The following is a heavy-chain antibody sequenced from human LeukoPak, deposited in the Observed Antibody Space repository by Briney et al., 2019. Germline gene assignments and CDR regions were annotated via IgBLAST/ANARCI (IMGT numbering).Heavy chain of an antibody. CDR1: GGSTSSNY. Sequence: SETLSLTCTVSGGSTSSNYWSWIRQPPGKGLEWIGYIYNSGSTIYNPSLKSRVTISVDTSKNQFSLKLSSVTAADTAVYYCATSRGEYFDWLNGFDYWGQGTLVTVSS. J-gene: IGHJ4*02. CDR3: ATSRGEYFDWLNGFDY. D-gene: IGHD3-9*01. V-gene: IGHV4-59*08. CDR2: IYNSGST.